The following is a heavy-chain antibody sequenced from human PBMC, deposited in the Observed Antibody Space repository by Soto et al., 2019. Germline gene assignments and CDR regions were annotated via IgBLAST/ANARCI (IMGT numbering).Heavy chain of an antibody. Sequence: QVQLQESGPGLVKPSGTLSLTCAVSGGSISSSNWWSWVRQPPGKGLEWIGEIYHSGSTNYNPSLKSRVTISVDKSKNQFSLKLSSVTAADTAVYYCARDLYSSGLGPGYYYYGMDVWGQGTTVTVSS. CDR3: ARDLYSSGLGPGYYYYGMDV. CDR2: IYHSGST. CDR1: GGSISSSNW. J-gene: IGHJ6*02. V-gene: IGHV4-4*02. D-gene: IGHD6-19*01.